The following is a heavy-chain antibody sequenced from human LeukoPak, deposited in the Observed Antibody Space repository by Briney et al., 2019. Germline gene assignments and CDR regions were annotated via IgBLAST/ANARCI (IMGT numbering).Heavy chain of an antibody. CDR3: AKDQGPDYATYGSATQFY. V-gene: IGHV3-23*01. J-gene: IGHJ4*02. CDR1: GLTFSRSA. CDR2: ISGSGEST. D-gene: IGHD4-17*01. Sequence: AGGSLRLSCAASGLTFSRSAMSWVRQAPGEGLQWVAAISGSGESTHYADSVKGRFTIFRDNSKDTLFLQMHSLRDDDTAIYYCAKDQGPDYATYGSATQFYWGQGVLVTVSS.